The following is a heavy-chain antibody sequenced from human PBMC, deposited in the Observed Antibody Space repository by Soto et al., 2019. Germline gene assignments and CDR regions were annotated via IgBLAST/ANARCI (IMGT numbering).Heavy chain of an antibody. V-gene: IGHV3-33*01. CDR3: ARDGSLVGGSTALDY. J-gene: IGHJ4*02. CDR2: IWYDGSNK. Sequence: QVQLVESGGGVVQPGRSLRLSCAASGFTFSSYGMHWVRQAPGKGLEWVAVIWYDGSNKYYADSVKGRFTISRDNSKNTLYLQMNSLRAEDTAVYYCARDGSLVGGSTALDYWGQGTLVTVSS. CDR1: GFTFSSYG. D-gene: IGHD1-26*01.